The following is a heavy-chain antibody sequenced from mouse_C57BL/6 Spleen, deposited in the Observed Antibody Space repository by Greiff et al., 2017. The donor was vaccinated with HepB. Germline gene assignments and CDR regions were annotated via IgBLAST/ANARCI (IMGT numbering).Heavy chain of an antibody. CDR3: ARFTTVVATGDY. V-gene: IGHV1-54*01. CDR2: INPGSGGT. Sequence: VQLQQSGAELVRPGTSVKVSCKASGYAFTNYLIEWVKQRPGQGLEWIGVINPGSGGTNYNEKFKGKATLTADKSSSTAYMQVSSLTSEDSAVYFCARFTTVVATGDYWGQGTTLTVSS. CDR1: GYAFTNYL. D-gene: IGHD1-1*01. J-gene: IGHJ2*01.